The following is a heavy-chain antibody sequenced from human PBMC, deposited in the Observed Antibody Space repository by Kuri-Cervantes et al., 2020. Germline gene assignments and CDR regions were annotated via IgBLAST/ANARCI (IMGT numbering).Heavy chain of an antibody. J-gene: IGHJ4*02. D-gene: IGHD4-17*01. CDR3: ARSVWVTTAFDY. Sequence: SQTLSLTCAVYGGSFSGYYWSWIRQPPGKGLEWIGSIYYSGSTYYNPSLKSRVTISVDKSKNQFSLKLSSVTAADTAVYYCARSVWVTTAFDYWGQGTLVTVSS. V-gene: IGHV4-34*01. CDR1: GGSFSGYY. CDR2: IYYSGST.